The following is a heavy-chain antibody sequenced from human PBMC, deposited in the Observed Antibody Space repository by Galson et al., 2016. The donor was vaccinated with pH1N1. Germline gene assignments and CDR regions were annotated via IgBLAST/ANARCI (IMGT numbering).Heavy chain of an antibody. CDR2: IIPIFKTT. D-gene: IGHD3-22*01. J-gene: IGHJ2*01. V-gene: IGHV1-69*13. CDR1: GGTFGSYG. CDR3: AREDYYDTDLSDWYFDL. Sequence: SVKVSCKASGGTFGSYGINWVRQAPGQGLEWMGGIIPIFKTTKYAQHFQGRITITADESTTTAYMELSSLRSEDTAVYYCAREDYYDTDLSDWYFDLWGRGTLLTVSS.